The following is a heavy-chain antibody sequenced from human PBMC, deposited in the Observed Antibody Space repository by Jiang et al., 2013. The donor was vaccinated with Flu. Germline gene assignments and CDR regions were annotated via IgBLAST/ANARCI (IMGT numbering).Heavy chain of an antibody. CDR3: ARESDTSPDV. CDR2: INPNSGGT. CDR1: GYTFTGYY. V-gene: IGHV1-2*02. J-gene: IGHJ6*02. D-gene: IGHD1-26*01. Sequence: GAEVKKPGASVKVSCKASGYTFTGYYMHWVRQAPGQGLEWMGWINPNSGGTNYAQKFQGRVTMTRDTSTSTVYLELSSLRSEDTAVYYCARESDTSPDVWGQGTTVTVSS.